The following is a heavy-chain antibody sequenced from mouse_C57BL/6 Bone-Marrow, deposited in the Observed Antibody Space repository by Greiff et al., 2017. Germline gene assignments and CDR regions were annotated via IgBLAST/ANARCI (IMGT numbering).Heavy chain of an antibody. CDR1: GYSLSTSGMG. D-gene: IGHD2-2*01. CDR2: LYWGAAK. Sequence: QVTLKVSGPGILQSSQTLSLTCSFSGYSLSTSGMGVSWIRQPSGKGLEWLAHLYWGAAKRYNPSLKSRPTISKDTSRNQVFLKITSVDTADTATYYCARSYGYHFDYWGQGTTLTVSS. V-gene: IGHV8-12*01. CDR3: ARSYGYHFDY. J-gene: IGHJ2*01.